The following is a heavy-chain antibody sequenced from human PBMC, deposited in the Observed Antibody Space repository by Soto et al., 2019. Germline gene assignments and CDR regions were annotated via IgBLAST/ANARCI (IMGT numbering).Heavy chain of an antibody. J-gene: IGHJ3*02. Sequence: GGSLRLSCAASGFTFSSYSMNWVRQAPGKGLEWVSYISSSSSTIYYADSVKGRFTISRDNAKNSLYLQMNSLRAEDTAVYYCARDGYYAPGQPNDAFDIWGQGTMVTVSS. CDR1: GFTFSSYS. D-gene: IGHD3-10*01. V-gene: IGHV3-48*01. CDR2: ISSSSSTI. CDR3: ARDGYYAPGQPNDAFDI.